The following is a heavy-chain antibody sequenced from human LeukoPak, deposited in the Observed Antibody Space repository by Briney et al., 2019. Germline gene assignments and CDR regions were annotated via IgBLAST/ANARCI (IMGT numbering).Heavy chain of an antibody. D-gene: IGHD5-12*01. V-gene: IGHV4-31*11. J-gene: IGHJ4*02. CDR1: GGSISSGGYY. Sequence: SGTLSLTCAVSGGSISSGGYYWSWIRQHPGKGLEWIGYIYYSGSTYYNPSLKSRVTISVDTSKNQFSLKLSSVTAADTAVYYCARDRGPYSGYDSYYFDYWGQGTLVTVSS. CDR3: ARDRGPYSGYDSYYFDY. CDR2: IYYSGST.